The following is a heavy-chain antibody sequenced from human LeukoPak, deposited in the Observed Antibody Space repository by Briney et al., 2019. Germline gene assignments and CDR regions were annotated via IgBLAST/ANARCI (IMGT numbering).Heavy chain of an antibody. J-gene: IGHJ6*03. Sequence: GGSLRLSCAASGFTFSSYSMNWVRQAPGKGLEWVSSISSSSSYIYYADSVKGRFTISRDNAKNSLYLQMNSLRAEDTAVYYCARVPKLARDYYYYYYMDVWGKGTTVTISS. D-gene: IGHD6-13*01. CDR3: ARVPKLARDYYYYYYMDV. CDR1: GFTFSSYS. V-gene: IGHV3-21*01. CDR2: ISSSSSYI.